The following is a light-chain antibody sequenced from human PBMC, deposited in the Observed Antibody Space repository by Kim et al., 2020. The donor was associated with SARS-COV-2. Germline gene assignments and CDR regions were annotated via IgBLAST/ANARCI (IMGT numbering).Light chain of an antibody. CDR3: QVWDSSGDHYV. V-gene: IGLV3-21*04. J-gene: IGLJ1*01. CDR1: NIGSKT. CDR2: YDV. Sequence: SYELTQPPSVSVAPGKTARIACGENNIGSKTVHWYQQKPGQAPVLVIYYDVDRPSGIPERFSGSNSENTATLTISRVEAGDEADYYCQVWDSSGDHYVFGTGTKVTVL.